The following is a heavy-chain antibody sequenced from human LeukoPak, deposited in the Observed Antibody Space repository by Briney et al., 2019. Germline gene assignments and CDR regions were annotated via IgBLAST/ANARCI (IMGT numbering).Heavy chain of an antibody. Sequence: SETLSLTCTVSGGSISSYYWSSIRQPPGKGLEWIGYISYSGSTNYNPSLKSRVTISVDTSKNQFSLKLSSVTAADTAVYYCARYRPGSNWFDPWGQGTLVTVSS. V-gene: IGHV4-59*08. CDR3: ARYRPGSNWFDP. D-gene: IGHD2-2*01. J-gene: IGHJ5*02. CDR1: GGSISSYY. CDR2: ISYSGST.